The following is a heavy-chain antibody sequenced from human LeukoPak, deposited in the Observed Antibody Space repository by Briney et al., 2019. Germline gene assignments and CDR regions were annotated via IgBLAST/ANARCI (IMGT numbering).Heavy chain of an antibody. D-gene: IGHD4-11*01. CDR3: ARDPGQQLAADWFDP. CDR2: IYYSGST. CDR1: GGSISSYY. Sequence: SETLSLTCTVSGGSISSYYWSWIRQPPGKGLEWIGYIYYSGSTNYNPSLKSRVTISVDTSKNQFSLKLSSVTAADTAVYYCARDPGQQLAADWFDPWGQGTLVTVSS. J-gene: IGHJ5*02. V-gene: IGHV4-59*12.